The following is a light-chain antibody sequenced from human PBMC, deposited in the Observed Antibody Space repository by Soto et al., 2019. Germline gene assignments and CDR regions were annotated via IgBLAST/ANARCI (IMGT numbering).Light chain of an antibody. V-gene: IGLV1-40*01. CDR1: SSNIGAEYD. CDR2: ESS. Sequence: QSVLTQPSSVSGAPGQTVTISCTGSSSNIGAEYDVHWYQQLPGEAPKLLIYESSDRLSGVPDRFSGSKSGASASLAITGLQAEDEANYYCQSYDSSLSVVVFGGGTQLTVL. J-gene: IGLJ2*01. CDR3: QSYDSSLSVVV.